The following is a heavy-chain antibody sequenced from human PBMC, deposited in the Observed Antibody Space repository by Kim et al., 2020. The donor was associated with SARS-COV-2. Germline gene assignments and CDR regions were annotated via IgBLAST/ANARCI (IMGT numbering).Heavy chain of an antibody. D-gene: IGHD2-2*01. Sequence: SETLSLTCAVYGGSFSGYYWSWIRQPPGKGLEWIGEINHSGSTNYNPSLKSRVTISVDTSKNQFSLKLSSVTAADTAVYYCARIPLSSNSRHDAFDIWGQGTMVTVSS. V-gene: IGHV4-34*01. CDR1: GGSFSGYY. CDR2: INHSGST. CDR3: ARIPLSSNSRHDAFDI. J-gene: IGHJ3*02.